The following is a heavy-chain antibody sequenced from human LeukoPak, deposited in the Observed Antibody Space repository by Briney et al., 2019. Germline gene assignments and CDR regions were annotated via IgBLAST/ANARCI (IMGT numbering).Heavy chain of an antibody. CDR3: ARHGNYYDTSQSDP. CDR1: GYSISSGYY. J-gene: IGHJ5*02. Sequence: SETLSLTCAVSGYSISSGYYWGWIRQPPGKGLEWIGSVYHSGSTYYNPSLKSRVTISVDTSKNQFSLKLSSVSAADTAVYYCARHGNYYDTSQSDPWGQGTLVTVSS. CDR2: VYHSGST. D-gene: IGHD3-22*01. V-gene: IGHV4-38-2*01.